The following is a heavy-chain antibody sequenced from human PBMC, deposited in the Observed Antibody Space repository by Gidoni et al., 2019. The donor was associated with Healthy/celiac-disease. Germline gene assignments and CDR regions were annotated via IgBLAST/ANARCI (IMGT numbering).Heavy chain of an antibody. Sequence: QGQLVQSGAEVKKPGASVQVSCKASGYTFTSYAMHWVRQAPGQRLEWMGWINAGNGNTKYSQKFQGRVTITRDTSASTAYMELSSLRSEDTAVYYCGRDIAVAGTLGYWGQGTLVTVSS. CDR1: GYTFTSYA. V-gene: IGHV1-3*01. CDR3: GRDIAVAGTLGY. J-gene: IGHJ4*02. D-gene: IGHD6-19*01. CDR2: INAGNGNT.